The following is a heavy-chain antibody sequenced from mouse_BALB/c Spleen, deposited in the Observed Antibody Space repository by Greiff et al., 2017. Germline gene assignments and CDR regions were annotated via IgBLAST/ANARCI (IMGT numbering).Heavy chain of an antibody. CDR2: ILPGSGST. CDR1: GYTFSSYW. V-gene: IGHV1-9*01. J-gene: IGHJ2*01. Sequence: VQLQQSGAELMKPGASVKISCKATGYTFSSYWIEWVKQRPGHGLEWIGEILPGSGSTNYNEKFKGKATFTADTSSNTAYMQLSSLTSEDSAVYYCARRSSYDGYYVDYWGQGTTLTVSS. D-gene: IGHD2-3*01. CDR3: ARRSSYDGYYVDY.